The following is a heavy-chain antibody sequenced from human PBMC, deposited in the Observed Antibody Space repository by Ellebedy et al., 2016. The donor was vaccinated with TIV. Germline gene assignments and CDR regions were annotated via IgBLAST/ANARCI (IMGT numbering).Heavy chain of an antibody. CDR3: ARDWGRAPVL. J-gene: IGHJ4*02. D-gene: IGHD3-16*01. Sequence: SETLSLXXTVSGGSISRDYWSWIRQSPGKGLEWIGYIYYSGSTNYNPSLKSRVNISVDKSKNQFSLRVSSVTAADTAVYDCARDWGRAPVLWGQGTLVTVSS. CDR2: IYYSGST. CDR1: GGSISRDY. V-gene: IGHV4-59*01.